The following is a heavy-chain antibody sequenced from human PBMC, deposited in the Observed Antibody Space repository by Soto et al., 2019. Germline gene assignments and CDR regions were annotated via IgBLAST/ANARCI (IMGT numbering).Heavy chain of an antibody. J-gene: IGHJ3*02. CDR1: GFTFSSYW. D-gene: IGHD2-15*01. V-gene: IGHV3-7*01. CDR2: IKQDGSEK. CDR3: ARVDCSGGSCYCDAYDI. Sequence: PGGSLKLSCAASGFTFSSYWMSCVRQAPGKGLEWVANIKQDGSEKYYVDSVKGRFTISRDNAKNSLYLQMNSLRAEDTAVYYCARVDCSGGSCYCDAYDIWGQGTMVTVSS.